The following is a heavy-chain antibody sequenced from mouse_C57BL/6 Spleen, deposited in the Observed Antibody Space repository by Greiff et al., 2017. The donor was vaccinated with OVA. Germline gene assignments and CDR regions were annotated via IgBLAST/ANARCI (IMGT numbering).Heavy chain of an antibody. V-gene: IGHV1-69*01. J-gene: IGHJ1*03. CDR2: IDPSDSYT. CDR3: ESSQYYGSSWWYFDV. D-gene: IGHD1-1*01. Sequence: VQLQQPGAELVMPGASVKLSCKASGYTFTSYWMHWVQQGPGQGLEWIAYIDPSDSYTNYNDKVKGKFTLSVDKSSSTAYMQLSSLTSEDSAVYYCESSQYYGSSWWYFDVWGTGTTVTVSS. CDR1: GYTFTSYW.